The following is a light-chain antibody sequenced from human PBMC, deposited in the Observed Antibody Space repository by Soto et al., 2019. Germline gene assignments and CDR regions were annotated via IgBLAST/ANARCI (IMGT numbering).Light chain of an antibody. J-gene: IGKJ5*01. Sequence: IVMTQSPVTLSVSPWERATLSCRASQSVSSNLAWYQQKPGQAPSLLIYGAFTRATGIPARFSGSGSGTEFTLTISSLQSEDFAVYYCQQYNNWPFITFGQGTRLEIK. CDR1: QSVSSN. V-gene: IGKV3-15*01. CDR2: GAF. CDR3: QQYNNWPFIT.